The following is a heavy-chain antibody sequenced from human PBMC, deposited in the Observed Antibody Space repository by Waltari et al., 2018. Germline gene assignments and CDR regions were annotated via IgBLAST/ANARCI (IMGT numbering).Heavy chain of an antibody. V-gene: IGHV3-74*01. Sequence: EEQLVESGGGLVQPGGSLRLSCVASGSIVINYWMHWVRQVPGKGLVWVSRISEDGSVANYADSVQGRFTVSRDNARNTLYLQMDSLRVEDTAVYYCARHLHYWGQGTLVTVSS. J-gene: IGHJ4*02. CDR2: ISEDGSVA. CDR1: GSIVINYW. CDR3: ARHLHY.